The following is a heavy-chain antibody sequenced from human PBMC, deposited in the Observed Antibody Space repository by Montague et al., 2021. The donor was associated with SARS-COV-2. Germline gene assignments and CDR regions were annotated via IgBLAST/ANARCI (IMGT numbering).Heavy chain of an antibody. D-gene: IGHD3-10*01. V-gene: IGHV4-39*01. J-gene: IGHJ3*02. Sequence: SETLSLTCTVSGGSITRNYYWGWIRQPPGKGLEWVGNIYYSGTTFINPSLESRVTISVDASKNQISLTLTSVTAADTAVYYCARPLVRGVPKAFAIWGQGALVIVSS. CDR3: ARPLVRGVPKAFAI. CDR2: IYYSGTT. CDR1: GGSITRNYY.